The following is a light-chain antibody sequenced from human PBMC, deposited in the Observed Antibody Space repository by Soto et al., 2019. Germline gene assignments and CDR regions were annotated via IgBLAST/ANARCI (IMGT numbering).Light chain of an antibody. J-gene: IGKJ3*01. CDR3: QQYGSSRFT. CDR2: GAS. V-gene: IGKV3-20*01. CDR1: QSVSSSY. Sequence: EIVLTQSPGTLSLSPGERATLSCRASQSVSSSYLAWYQQKPGQAPRLLIYGASSRATGIPDRFSGSGSGTDFTLTISRLVPEDFAVYYCQQYGSSRFTFGPGTKVDIK.